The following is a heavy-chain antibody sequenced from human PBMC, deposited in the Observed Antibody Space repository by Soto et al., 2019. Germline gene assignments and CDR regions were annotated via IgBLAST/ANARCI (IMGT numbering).Heavy chain of an antibody. V-gene: IGHV3-23*01. CDR3: ASLGVGDWANYYYYYGMDV. CDR2: VTANGGST. J-gene: IGHJ6*02. D-gene: IGHD2-21*02. Sequence: GGSLRLSCAATGFTFSVYAMTWVRQAPGKGREWVSAVTANGGSTYSADSVKGRFTISRDNSKNTLFLQMNSLRAEDTAVYYCASLGVGDWANYYYYYGMDVWGQGTTVTVSS. CDR1: GFTFSVYA.